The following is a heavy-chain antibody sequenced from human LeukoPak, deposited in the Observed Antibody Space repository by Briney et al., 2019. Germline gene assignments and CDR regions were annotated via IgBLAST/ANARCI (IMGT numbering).Heavy chain of an antibody. Sequence: SETLSLTCTVSGSSISSGDYYWSWIRQPPGKGLEWIGYIYYSGSTYYNPSLKSRVTISVDTSKNQFSLKLSSVTAADTAVYYCARDRREYYDSSGYPDSYFDYWGQGTLVTVSS. CDR3: ARDRREYYDSSGYPDSYFDY. J-gene: IGHJ4*02. CDR2: IYYSGST. CDR1: GSSISSGDYY. V-gene: IGHV4-30-4*01. D-gene: IGHD3-22*01.